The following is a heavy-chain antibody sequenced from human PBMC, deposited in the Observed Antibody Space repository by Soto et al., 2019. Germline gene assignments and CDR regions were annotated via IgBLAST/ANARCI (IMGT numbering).Heavy chain of an antibody. D-gene: IGHD3-22*01. CDR3: ATITTMT. J-gene: IGHJ5*02. Sequence: GGSLRLSCAASGFTFSDYYMSWIRQAPGKGLEWLSYISGSSDNTNYADSVKGRFTISRDNAKKSLYLEMNSLRAEDTAVYYCATITTMTWGQGTLVTVSS. CDR2: ISGSSDNT. V-gene: IGHV3-11*06. CDR1: GFTFSDYY.